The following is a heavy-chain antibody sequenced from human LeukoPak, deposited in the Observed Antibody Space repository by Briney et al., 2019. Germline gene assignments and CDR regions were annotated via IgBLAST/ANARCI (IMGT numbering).Heavy chain of an antibody. V-gene: IGHV4-38-2*02. J-gene: IGHJ3*02. Sequence: SETLSLTCTVSGYSISSGYYWGWIRQLPGKGLEWIGSIYHSGSTYYNSSLKSRVTISVDTSKNQFSLKLSSVTAADTAVYYCARAFSPGFDIWGQGTMVTVSS. CDR2: IYHSGST. CDR1: GYSISSGYY. CDR3: ARAFSPGFDI.